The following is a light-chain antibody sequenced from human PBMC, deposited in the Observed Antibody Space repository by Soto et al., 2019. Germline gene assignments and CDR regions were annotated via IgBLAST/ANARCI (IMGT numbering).Light chain of an antibody. CDR3: QQRTDWPPLT. CDR1: QNINTY. V-gene: IGKV3-11*01. CDR2: DAS. Sequence: EIVLTQSPATLSLSPGESATLSCRASQNINTYLAWYQQKPGQPPRLLMFDASNRASGTPARFSGTGSGTDFTLTISSLEPEDFGVYCCQQRTDWPPLTFGGGTNVQIK. J-gene: IGKJ4*01.